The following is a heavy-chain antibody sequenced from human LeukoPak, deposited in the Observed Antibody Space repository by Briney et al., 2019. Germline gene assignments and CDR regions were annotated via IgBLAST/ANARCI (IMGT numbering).Heavy chain of an antibody. J-gene: IGHJ4*02. V-gene: IGHV3-48*04. Sequence: GGSLRLSCAASGFTFSNYSMNWVRQAPGKGLEWVSYISGSGSTIYYADSLKGRFTISRDNAKDSLYLQINSLRAEDTAMYYCARDLSGTYYNYDYWGQGTLVTVSS. CDR1: GFTFSNYS. CDR3: ARDLSGTYYNYDY. D-gene: IGHD3-10*01. CDR2: ISGSGSTI.